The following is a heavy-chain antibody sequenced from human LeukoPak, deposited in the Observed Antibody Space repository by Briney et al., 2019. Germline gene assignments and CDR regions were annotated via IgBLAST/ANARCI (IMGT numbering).Heavy chain of an antibody. D-gene: IGHD4-17*01. Sequence: ASVKVSCKASGYPFTSYGVSWVRQAPGQALEWMGWISAYNGNTYFAQKVQGRVTITRDTSASTAYMELSSLRSEDTAVYYCARGGDYGDYDRTPDYWGQGTLVTVSS. J-gene: IGHJ4*02. V-gene: IGHV1-18*01. CDR1: GYPFTSYG. CDR3: ARGGDYGDYDRTPDY. CDR2: ISAYNGNT.